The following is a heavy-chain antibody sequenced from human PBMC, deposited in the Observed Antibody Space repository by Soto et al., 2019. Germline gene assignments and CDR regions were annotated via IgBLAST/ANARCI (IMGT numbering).Heavy chain of an antibody. J-gene: IGHJ3*01. CDR1: GFTFSSND. Sequence: EVQLVESGGGLIQPGGSLRLSCAASGFTFSSNDMNWVRQAPGKGLEWVSLIYSSGSTSYADSVKGRFTISRDNSKTTLYLQMSSLRADDTAVYYCATRPLLPGAPWGQGTMVTVSS. V-gene: IGHV3-53*01. CDR2: IYSSGST. CDR3: ATRPLLPGAP. D-gene: IGHD3-22*01.